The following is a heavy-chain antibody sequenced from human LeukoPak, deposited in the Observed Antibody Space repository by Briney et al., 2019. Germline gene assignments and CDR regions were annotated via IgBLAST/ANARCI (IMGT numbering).Heavy chain of an antibody. J-gene: IGHJ3*02. D-gene: IGHD3-3*01. V-gene: IGHV3-23*01. Sequence: GGSLRLSCAASGFTFTTYAMSWVRQAPGKGLELVSVISGSGDSTYYADSVEGRFTISRDISKNTLYLQMKSLRAGDTAVYYCAKDKTYDDFWSGHDAFDIWGQGTMVTVSS. CDR1: GFTFTTYA. CDR2: ISGSGDST. CDR3: AKDKTYDDFWSGHDAFDI.